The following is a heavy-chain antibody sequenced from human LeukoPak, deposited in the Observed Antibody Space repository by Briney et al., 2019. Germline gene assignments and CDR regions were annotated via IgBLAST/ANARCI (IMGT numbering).Heavy chain of an antibody. D-gene: IGHD2-2*01. Sequence: GASVKVSCKASGGTFRSDAISWVRQAPGQGLEWMGGIIPIFGTANYAQKFQGRVTITADESTSTAYMELSSLRSEDTAVYYCARERYCSSTSCRYRGYFDYWGQGTLVTVSS. J-gene: IGHJ4*02. CDR2: IIPIFGTA. CDR1: GGTFRSDA. CDR3: ARERYCSSTSCRYRGYFDY. V-gene: IGHV1-69*13.